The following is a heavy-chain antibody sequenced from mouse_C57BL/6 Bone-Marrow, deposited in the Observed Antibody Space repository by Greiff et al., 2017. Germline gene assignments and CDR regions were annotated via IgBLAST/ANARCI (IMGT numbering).Heavy chain of an antibody. J-gene: IGHJ1*03. Sequence: EVKLVESGGGLVQPGGSLKLSCAASGFTFSDYGMAWVRQAPRKGPEWVAFISNLAYSIYYADTVTGRFTISRENAKNTLYLEMSSLRSEDTAMYYCARRVYYGSSYWYFDVWGTGTTVTVSS. CDR3: ARRVYYGSSYWYFDV. CDR1: GFTFSDYG. CDR2: ISNLAYSI. V-gene: IGHV5-15*01. D-gene: IGHD1-1*01.